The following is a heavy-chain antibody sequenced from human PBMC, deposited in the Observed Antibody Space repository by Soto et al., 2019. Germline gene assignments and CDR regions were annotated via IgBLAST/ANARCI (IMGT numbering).Heavy chain of an antibody. CDR3: AGAGERFLEWSNPYYYYGMDV. V-gene: IGHV1-3*01. J-gene: IGHJ6*02. Sequence: ASVKVSCKASGYTFTSYAMHWVRQAPGQRREWMGWINAGNGNTKYSQKFQGRVTITRDTSASTAYMELSSLRSEDTAVYYCAGAGERFLEWSNPYYYYGMDVWGQGXTVTVYS. CDR1: GYTFTSYA. CDR2: INAGNGNT. D-gene: IGHD3-3*01.